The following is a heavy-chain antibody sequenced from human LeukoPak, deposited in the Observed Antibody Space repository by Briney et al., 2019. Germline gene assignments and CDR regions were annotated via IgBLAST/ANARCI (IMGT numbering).Heavy chain of an antibody. J-gene: IGHJ6*03. CDR3: ARRVGDYYYYMDV. Sequence: SETLSLTCTVSGGSISSSSYYWGWIRQPPGKGLEWIGSIYYSGSTYYNPSLKSRVTISVDTSKNQFSLKLSSVTAADTAVYYCARRVGDYYYYMDVWGKGTTVTISS. D-gene: IGHD1-26*01. CDR1: GGSISSSSYY. CDR2: IYYSGST. V-gene: IGHV4-39*01.